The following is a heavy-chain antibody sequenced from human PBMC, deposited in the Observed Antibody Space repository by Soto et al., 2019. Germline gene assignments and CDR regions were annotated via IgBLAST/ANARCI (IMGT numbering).Heavy chain of an antibody. V-gene: IGHV1-18*01. CDR2: ISAYNGNT. D-gene: IGHD6-19*01. CDR3: ARDGGWQPDY. CDR1: GYTITSYG. J-gene: IGHJ4*02. Sequence: ASVKVSCKASGYTITSYGISRGRQAPGQGLEWMGWISAYNGNTNYAQKLQGRVTMTTDTSTSTAYMELRSLRADDTAAYYCARDGGWQPDYWGQGTLVTVSS.